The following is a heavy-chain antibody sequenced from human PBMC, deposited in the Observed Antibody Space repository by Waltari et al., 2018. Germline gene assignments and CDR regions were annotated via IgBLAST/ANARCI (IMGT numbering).Heavy chain of an antibody. V-gene: IGHV5-51*01. J-gene: IGHJ6*03. D-gene: IGHD5-12*01. CDR1: GYSFTSYW. Sequence: EVQLVQSGAEVKKPGESLKISCKGSGYSFTSYWIGWVRQLPGKGLEWMGIIYPGDSDTRYSPSCQGQVTISADKSISTAYLQWSSLKASDTAMYYCARLQMATINWGGDYYYYMDVWGKGTTVTVSS. CDR2: IYPGDSDT. CDR3: ARLQMATINWGGDYYYYMDV.